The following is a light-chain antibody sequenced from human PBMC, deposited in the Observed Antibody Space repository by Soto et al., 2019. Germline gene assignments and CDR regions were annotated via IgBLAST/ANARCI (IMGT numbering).Light chain of an antibody. V-gene: IGKV3-15*01. Sequence: EILLTQSPGPLSLSPGERVTLSRRASQRISNSYLAWYQQKPGQAPRLLIYGASTRATGIPARFSGSGSGTEFTLTISSLQSEDFAVYYCQQYNNWPPRTFGQGTKVDIK. J-gene: IGKJ1*01. CDR1: QRISNSY. CDR3: QQYNNWPPRT. CDR2: GAS.